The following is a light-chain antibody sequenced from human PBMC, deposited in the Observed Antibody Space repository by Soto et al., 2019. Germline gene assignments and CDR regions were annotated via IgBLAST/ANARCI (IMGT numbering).Light chain of an antibody. CDR3: QQGHNWPLT. J-gene: IGKJ2*01. CDR2: SAS. V-gene: IGKV3-15*01. CDR1: QSISTE. Sequence: ITQSPATLSVSPGERATLSCRASQSISTELAWYQQKPGQPPRLLIYSASTRATGVPARFTGSGSGSEFTLTISGLQSEDFAVYYCQQGHNWPLTFGQGTRLEI.